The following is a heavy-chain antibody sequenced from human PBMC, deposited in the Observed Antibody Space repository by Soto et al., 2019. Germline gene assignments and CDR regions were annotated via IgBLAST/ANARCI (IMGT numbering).Heavy chain of an antibody. CDR1: GGSISSGGYY. V-gene: IGHV4-31*03. CDR2: IYYSGST. J-gene: IGHJ4*02. CDR3: ARAVLRYFDWLLGVPVDFDY. D-gene: IGHD3-9*01. Sequence: SETLSLTCTVSGGSISSGGYYWSWIRQHPGKGLEWIGYIYYSGSTYYNPSLKSRVTISVDTSKNQFSLKLSSVTAADTAVYYCARAVLRYFDWLLGVPVDFDYWGQGTLVTVSS.